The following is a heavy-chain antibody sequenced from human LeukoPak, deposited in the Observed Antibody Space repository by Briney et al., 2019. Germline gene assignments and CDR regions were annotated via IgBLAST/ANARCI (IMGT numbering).Heavy chain of an antibody. CDR2: TYYRSKWYN. Sequence: PSQTLSLTCAISGDSVSSNSAAWIWMRHSPSRGLESLGRTYYRSKWYNDYAVSVKSRITINSDTSKNQFSLHLNFVTPEDTAVYYCASEVGGAASYFDYWGQGTLVTVSS. CDR3: ASEVGGAASYFDY. CDR1: GDSVSSNSAA. V-gene: IGHV6-1*01. J-gene: IGHJ4*02. D-gene: IGHD6-25*01.